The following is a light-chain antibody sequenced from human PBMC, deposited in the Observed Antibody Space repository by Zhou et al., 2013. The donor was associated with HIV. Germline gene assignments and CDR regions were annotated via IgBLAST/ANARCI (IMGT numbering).Light chain of an antibody. CDR3: QQSDSVPIT. CDR2: GAS. CDR1: QDISSY. J-gene: IGKJ5*01. V-gene: IGKV1-8*01. Sequence: AIRMTQSPTSFSASTGDRVTITCRATQDISSYVAWYQQELGKAPKLLIYGASNLADGVPSRFSGSGSGTDFALTISSLQAEDFATYSCQQSDSVPITFGQGTRLHIK.